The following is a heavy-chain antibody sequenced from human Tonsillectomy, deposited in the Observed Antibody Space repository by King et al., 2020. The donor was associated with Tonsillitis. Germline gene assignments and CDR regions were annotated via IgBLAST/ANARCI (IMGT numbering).Heavy chain of an antibody. CDR3: ARHMGAAAVWGPDY. D-gene: IGHD6-13*01. J-gene: IGHJ4*02. CDR1: GGSISSKNYF. V-gene: IGHV4-39*01. Sequence: LQLQESGPGLVKPSETLSLTCSVSGGSISSKNYFWGWIRQPPGKGLEWIGNIYDGGITNYNPSLKSRITISVDTSKNQFSLKVSPVTAADTALYYCARHMGAAAVWGPDYWGQGTLVIVSS. CDR2: IYDGGIT.